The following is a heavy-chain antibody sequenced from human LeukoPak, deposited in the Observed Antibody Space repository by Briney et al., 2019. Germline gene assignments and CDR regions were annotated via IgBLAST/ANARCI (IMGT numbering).Heavy chain of an antibody. Sequence: WASVKLSCKASGGTFSRYDISWVRQAPGQGLEWMGGITPIFGTANYAQKFQGRVTIATDESTSTAYMELSSRRSEDTAVYYCARAPHSSSWSVIFDYWGQGTLVPVSS. CDR2: ITPIFGTA. J-gene: IGHJ4*02. CDR3: ARAPHSSSWSVIFDY. D-gene: IGHD6-13*01. V-gene: IGHV1-69*05. CDR1: GGTFSRYD.